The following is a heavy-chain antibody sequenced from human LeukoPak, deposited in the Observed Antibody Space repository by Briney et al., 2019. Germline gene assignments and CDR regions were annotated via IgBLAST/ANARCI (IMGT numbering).Heavy chain of an antibody. D-gene: IGHD3-9*01. CDR1: GFTFSSYS. J-gene: IGHJ4*02. CDR3: ARSLRYFDWLKSPFDY. V-gene: IGHV3-48*04. Sequence: GGSLRLSCAASGFTFSSYSMNWVRQAPGKGLEWVSYISSSSSTIYYADSVKGRFTISRDNAKNSLYLQMNSLRAEDTAVYYCARSLRYFDWLKSPFDYWGQGTLVTASS. CDR2: ISSSSSTI.